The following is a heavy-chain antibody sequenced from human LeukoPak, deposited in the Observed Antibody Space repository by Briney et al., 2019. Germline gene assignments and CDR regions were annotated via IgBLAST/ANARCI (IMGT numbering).Heavy chain of an antibody. V-gene: IGHV3-48*01. J-gene: IGHJ3*02. D-gene: IGHD1-26*01. CDR1: GFTFSSYE. CDR3: ARAPRYSGSYGDALDI. CDR2: ISSSSGSI. Sequence: GGSLRLSCAASGFTFSSYEMNWVRQAPGKGLEWVSYISSSSGSIYYADSVKGRFTISRDNAKNSLFLQMNSLRAEDTAVYFCARAPRYSGSYGDALDIWGQGTMVTVSS.